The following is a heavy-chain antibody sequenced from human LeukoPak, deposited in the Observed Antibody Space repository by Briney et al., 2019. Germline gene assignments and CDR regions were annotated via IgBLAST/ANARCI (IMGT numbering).Heavy chain of an antibody. D-gene: IGHD2-2*01. CDR1: GGSFSGYY. CDR3: ARAGRLKWYQLLLRVTSGYFDY. Sequence: SETLSLTCAVYGGSFSGYYWSWIRQPPGKGLEWIGEINHSGSTNYNPSLKSRVTISVDTSKNQFSLKLSSVTAADTAVYYCARAGRLKWYQLLLRVTSGYFDYWGQGTLVTVSS. V-gene: IGHV4-34*01. J-gene: IGHJ4*02. CDR2: INHSGST.